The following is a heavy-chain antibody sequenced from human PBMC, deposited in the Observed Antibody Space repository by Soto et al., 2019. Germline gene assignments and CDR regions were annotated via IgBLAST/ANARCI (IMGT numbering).Heavy chain of an antibody. V-gene: IGHV3-53*01. CDR3: ARGKYSSSYAPGKDGMDV. CDR1: GFTVSSNY. Sequence: EVQLVESGGGLIQPGGSLRLSCAASGFTVSSNYMSWVRQAPGKGLEWVSVIYSGGSTYYADSVKGRFTISRDNSKXTXXLQMNSLRAEDTAVYYCARGKYSSSYAPGKDGMDVWGQGTTVTVSS. D-gene: IGHD6-13*01. CDR2: IYSGGST. J-gene: IGHJ6*02.